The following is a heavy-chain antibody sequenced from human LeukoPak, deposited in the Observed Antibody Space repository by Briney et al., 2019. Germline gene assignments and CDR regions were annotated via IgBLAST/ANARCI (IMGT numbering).Heavy chain of an antibody. CDR1: GFTFSLYL. CDR3: ARQTAGGSGDDLAVRGDYLGY. CDR2: ISDSGDTF. D-gene: IGHD5-12*01. J-gene: IGHJ4*02. V-gene: IGHV3-48*02. Sequence: GGSLRLSCAASGFTFSLYLMNWVRQAPGRGLEWVSSISDSGDTFYYADSVKDRFTISRDNAKNSLFLQMNSLSEEDTAVYYCARQTAGGSGDDLAVRGDYLGYWGQGTLVTVSS.